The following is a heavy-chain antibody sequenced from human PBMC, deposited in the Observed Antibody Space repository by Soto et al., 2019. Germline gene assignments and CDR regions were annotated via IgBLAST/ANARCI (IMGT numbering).Heavy chain of an antibody. CDR3: AREQQWLVDDAFDI. Sequence: QVQLVESGGGVVQPGRSLRLSCAASGFTFSSYGMHWVRQAPGKGLEWVAVIWYDGSNKYYADSVKGRFTISRDNSKNTLYLQMNSLRAEDTAVYYCAREQQWLVDDAFDIWGQGTMVTVS. V-gene: IGHV3-33*01. CDR1: GFTFSSYG. CDR2: IWYDGSNK. D-gene: IGHD6-19*01. J-gene: IGHJ3*02.